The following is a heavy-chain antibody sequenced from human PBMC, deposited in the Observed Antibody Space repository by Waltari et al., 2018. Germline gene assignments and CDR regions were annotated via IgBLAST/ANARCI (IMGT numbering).Heavy chain of an antibody. V-gene: IGHV3-7*01. J-gene: IGHJ4*02. CDR1: ALTFSNFW. Sequence: EVQVVESGGGWVQPGGSLRLSCECSALTFSNFWMSWVRQVPGKGLEWVANIRYDGSERNYVDSVKGRFTISRDNAKNSVYLQMNSLRADDAAVYYCVTFRWLGFWGQGTLVTVSS. CDR2: IRYDGSER. CDR3: VTFRWLGF. D-gene: IGHD3-10*01.